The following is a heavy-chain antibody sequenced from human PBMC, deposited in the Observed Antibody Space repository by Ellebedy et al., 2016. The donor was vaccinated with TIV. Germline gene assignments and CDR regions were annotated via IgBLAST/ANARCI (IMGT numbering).Heavy chain of an antibody. Sequence: SETLSLTCSVSGVSVSGGSDYWSWVRQPPGQGLEWIGYISDSGNSNYNPSLKSRVTISLDSSKNQFSLTLNSVTAADTAVYYCARGNRTTEHWFFDLWGRGTLVTVSS. V-gene: IGHV4-61*01. J-gene: IGHJ2*01. CDR3: ARGNRTTEHWFFDL. D-gene: IGHD1-14*01. CDR1: GVSVSGGSDY. CDR2: ISDSGNS.